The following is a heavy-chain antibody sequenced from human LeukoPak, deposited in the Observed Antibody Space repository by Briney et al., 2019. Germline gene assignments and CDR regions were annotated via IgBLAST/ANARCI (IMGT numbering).Heavy chain of an antibody. CDR3: AGSNSLDYYYGMDV. CDR1: GFTFSPYW. J-gene: IGHJ6*02. Sequence: GGSLRLSCAASGFTFSPYWITWVRQAPGKGLEWVANIRQDGSEKYYVDSVKGRFTISRDNAKNSLYLQMNSLRAEDTAVYYCAGSNSLDYYYGMDVWGQGTTVTVSS. D-gene: IGHD4-11*01. CDR2: IRQDGSEK. V-gene: IGHV3-7*01.